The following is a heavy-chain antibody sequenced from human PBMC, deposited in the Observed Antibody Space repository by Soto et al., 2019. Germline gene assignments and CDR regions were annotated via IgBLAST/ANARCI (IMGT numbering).Heavy chain of an antibody. CDR2: TYYRSKWYN. V-gene: IGHV6-1*01. CDR3: AREGLSYYDFWSGYFTIGNWFDP. CDR1: GDSVSSNSAA. J-gene: IGHJ5*02. Sequence: SQTLSLTCAISGDSVSSNSAAWNWIRQSPSRGLEWLGRTYYRSKWYNDYAVSVKSRITINPDTSKNQFSLQLNSVTPEDTAVYYCAREGLSYYDFWSGYFTIGNWFDPWGQGTLVTVSS. D-gene: IGHD3-3*01.